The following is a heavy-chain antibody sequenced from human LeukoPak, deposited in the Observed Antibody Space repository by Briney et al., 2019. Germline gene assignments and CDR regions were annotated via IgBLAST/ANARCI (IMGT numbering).Heavy chain of an antibody. CDR1: GGSISSGDYY. D-gene: IGHD6-6*01. CDR2: IYYSGST. J-gene: IGHJ3*02. V-gene: IGHV4-30-4*01. Sequence: SETLSLTCTVSGGSISSGDYYWSWIRQPPGKGLEWIGYIYYSGSTYYNPSLKSRVTISVDTSKNQFSLKLSSVTAADTAVYYCAREGIEYSSSSYASDIWGQGTMVTVSS. CDR3: AREGIEYSSSSYASDI.